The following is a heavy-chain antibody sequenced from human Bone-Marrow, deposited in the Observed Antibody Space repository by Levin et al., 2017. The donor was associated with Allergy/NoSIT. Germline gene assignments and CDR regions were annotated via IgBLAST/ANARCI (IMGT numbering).Heavy chain of an antibody. V-gene: IGHV1-24*01. J-gene: IGHJ6*02. Sequence: PVASVKVSCKFSGNTLTELSMHWVRQAPGKGLEWMGGFDPEYGETVYAQKFQGRVTMTEGTSTDTAYMDLSSLRSEDMAVYYCATDNPSRVLPRPGGMDVWGQGTTVTVSS. CDR2: FDPEYGET. D-gene: IGHD4/OR15-4a*01. CDR3: ATDNPSRVLPRPGGMDV. CDR1: GNTLTELS.